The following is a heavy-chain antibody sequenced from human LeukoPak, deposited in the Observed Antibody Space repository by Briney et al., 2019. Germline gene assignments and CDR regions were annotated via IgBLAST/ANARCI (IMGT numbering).Heavy chain of an antibody. Sequence: SETLSLTCTVSGGSISSYHWGWIRQPPGKGLEWIGYIYYSGSTNYNPSLKSRVTISVDTSKNQFSLKLSSVTAADTAVYYCARGLVVVDYFVDYYYMDVWGKGTTVTVSS. CDR3: ARGLVVVDYFVDYYYMDV. J-gene: IGHJ6*03. D-gene: IGHD2-2*01. V-gene: IGHV4-59*01. CDR1: GGSISSYH. CDR2: IYYSGST.